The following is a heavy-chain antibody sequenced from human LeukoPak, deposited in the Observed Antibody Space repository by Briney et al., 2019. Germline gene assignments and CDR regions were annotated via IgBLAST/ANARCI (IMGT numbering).Heavy chain of an antibody. J-gene: IGHJ4*02. CDR3: ALVGSSLGY. V-gene: IGHV3-23*01. Sequence: GGSLRLSCAASGFTFSSYSMNWVRQAPGKGLEWVSGIGSNSVPTVYADSVKGRSTISRDNSKSMLYLQMDSLRAEDTAMYYCALVGSSLGYWGQGTLVTVSS. D-gene: IGHD6-13*01. CDR1: GFTFSSYS. CDR2: IGSNSVPT.